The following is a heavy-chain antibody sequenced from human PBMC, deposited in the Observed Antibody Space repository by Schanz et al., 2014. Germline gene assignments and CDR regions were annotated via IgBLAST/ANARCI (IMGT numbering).Heavy chain of an antibody. Sequence: EVHLVESGGGLVQPGGSLRLSCAASGITFSSHSFNWVRQAPGKGLEWISYITYNGGTIYYADSVKGRFTISRDNAKNSLYLEMNSLRAEDTALYYCAKDRSWDYDSSGYFDYWGQGTPVTVSS. CDR3: AKDRSWDYDSSGYFDY. CDR2: ITYNGGTI. D-gene: IGHD3-22*01. V-gene: IGHV3-48*01. CDR1: GITFSSHS. J-gene: IGHJ4*02.